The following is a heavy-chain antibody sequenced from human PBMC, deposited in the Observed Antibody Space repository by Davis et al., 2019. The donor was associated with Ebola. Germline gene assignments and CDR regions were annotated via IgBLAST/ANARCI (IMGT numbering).Heavy chain of an antibody. J-gene: IGHJ4*02. Sequence: GESLKIPCAASGFTFSSYAMSWVRQAPGKGLEWVSAISCSGGSTYSADSVKGRFTISRDNSKNTLYLQMNSLRAEDTAVYYCAKFRGRYYFDYWGQGTLVTVSS. D-gene: IGHD5-24*01. CDR3: AKFRGRYYFDY. V-gene: IGHV3-23*01. CDR1: GFTFSSYA. CDR2: ISCSGGST.